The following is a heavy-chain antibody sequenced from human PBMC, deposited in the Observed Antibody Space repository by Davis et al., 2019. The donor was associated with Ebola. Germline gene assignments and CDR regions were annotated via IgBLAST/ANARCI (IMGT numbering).Heavy chain of an antibody. Sequence: GESLKISCAASGFTFSSYGMHWVRQAPGKGLEWVAVISFDGSNKYYADSVKGRFPISRDNSKNTLYLQMNSLRAEDTAVYYCAKDTDTAMVGYWGQGTLVTVSS. CDR2: ISFDGSNK. CDR3: AKDTDTAMVGY. CDR1: GFTFSSYG. D-gene: IGHD5-18*01. J-gene: IGHJ4*02. V-gene: IGHV3-30*18.